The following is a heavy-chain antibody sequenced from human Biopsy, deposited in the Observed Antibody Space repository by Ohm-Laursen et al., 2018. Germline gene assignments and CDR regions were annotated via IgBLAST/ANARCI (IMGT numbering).Heavy chain of an antibody. V-gene: IGHV1-24*01. CDR1: GYTLTALS. J-gene: IGHJ4*02. Sequence: SVKVSCNVSGYTLTALSMHWVRQAPGRGLEWMGGFAPENGKTIYAQKFQGRITMTEDTSTDTAYMEVTSLRSDDTAVYYCATGPYYDTRFYYNVRPFDFWGQGTLVTVAS. D-gene: IGHD3-10*01. CDR2: FAPENGKT. CDR3: ATGPYYDTRFYYNVRPFDF.